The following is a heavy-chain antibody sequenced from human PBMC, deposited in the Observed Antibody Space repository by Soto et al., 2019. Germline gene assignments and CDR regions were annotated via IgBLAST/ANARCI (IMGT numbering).Heavy chain of an antibody. Sequence: QVQLVQSGAEVKKPGSSVKVSCKASGGTFSSYAISWVRQAPGQGLEWMGGIIPTSGTANYAQKFQGRVTITEDESKSTADMELSSQRSEDTAVYYCARSQGRITSLEIYYYYYYGMDVWGQGTTVTVSS. CDR2: IIPTSGTA. CDR1: GGTFSSYA. V-gene: IGHV1-69*01. D-gene: IGHD2-2*01. J-gene: IGHJ6*02. CDR3: ARSQGRITSLEIYYYYYYGMDV.